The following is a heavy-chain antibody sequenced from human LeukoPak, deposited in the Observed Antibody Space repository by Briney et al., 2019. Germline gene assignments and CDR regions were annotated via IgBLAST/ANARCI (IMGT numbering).Heavy chain of an antibody. V-gene: IGHV1-2*02. CDR3: AKEVVSMIVGVLYGMDV. D-gene: IGHD3-22*01. Sequence: ASVTVFCKPSGYTFTGYYIHWVRQAPGQGPEWMGWINPNSGETSTAHKFQGRVTMTRDTSINTAYMELSRLTSDDTAVYYCAKEVVSMIVGVLYGMDVWGQGTAVTVSS. CDR1: GYTFTGYY. J-gene: IGHJ6*02. CDR2: INPNSGET.